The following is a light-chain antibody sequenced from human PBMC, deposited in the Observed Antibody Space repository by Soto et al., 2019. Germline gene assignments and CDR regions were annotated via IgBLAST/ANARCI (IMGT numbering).Light chain of an antibody. CDR1: ESVSRN. V-gene: IGKV3-15*01. J-gene: IGKJ2*01. CDR3: QQYNNWPMYT. CDR2: GAS. Sequence: TVMTQSPATLSVSPGERATLSCRAKESVSRNLAWYRQRPGQAPRLLISGASTRATGIPARFSGIGSGTDFTLTISSLQSEDFAIYYCQQYNNWPMYTFGPGTKLE.